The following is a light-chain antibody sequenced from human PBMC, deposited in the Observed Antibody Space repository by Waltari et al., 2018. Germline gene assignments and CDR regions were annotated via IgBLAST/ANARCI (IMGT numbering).Light chain of an antibody. CDR1: QNILYSNNKNY. CDR3: QQYYNVPHT. V-gene: IGKV4-1*01. Sequence: DIVMTQSPDSLAVSLGERATINCKSSQNILYSNNKNYFAWYQQKPGQPPKLLISWASTREAGVPDRFSGSGSGTDFTLTISSLQAEDVAVYYCQQYYNVPHTFGQGTRLEIQ. CDR2: WAS. J-gene: IGKJ2*01.